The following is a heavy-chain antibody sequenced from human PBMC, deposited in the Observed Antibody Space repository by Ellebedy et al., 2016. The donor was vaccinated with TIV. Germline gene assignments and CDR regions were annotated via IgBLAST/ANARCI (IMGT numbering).Heavy chain of an antibody. CDR2: ISYDGSNK. Sequence: PGGSLRLSCAASGFTFSSYAMHWVRPAPGKGLEWVAVISYDGSNKYYADSVKGRFTISRDNSKNTLYLQMNSLRAEDTAVYYCARSTHIDYWGQGTLVTVSS. CDR1: GFTFSSYA. J-gene: IGHJ4*02. CDR3: ARSTHIDY. V-gene: IGHV3-30*04.